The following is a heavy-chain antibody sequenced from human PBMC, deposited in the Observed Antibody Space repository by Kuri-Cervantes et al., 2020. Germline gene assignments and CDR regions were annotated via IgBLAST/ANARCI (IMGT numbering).Heavy chain of an antibody. CDR1: GYTFTSYD. CDR3: ARERVVAVTRNSLPYFDY. V-gene: IGHV1-8*01. CDR2: MNPNSGNT. Sequence: ASVKVSCKASGYTFTSYDINWVRQATGQGLEWMGWMNPNSGNTGYAQKFQGRVTMTRNTSISTAYMELSSLRSEDTAVYYCARERVVAVTRNSLPYFDYWGQGTLVTVSS. D-gene: IGHD4-11*01. J-gene: IGHJ4*02.